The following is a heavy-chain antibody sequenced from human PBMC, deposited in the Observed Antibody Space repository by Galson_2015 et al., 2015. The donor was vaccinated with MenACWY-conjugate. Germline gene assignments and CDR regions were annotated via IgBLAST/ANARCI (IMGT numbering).Heavy chain of an antibody. V-gene: IGHV3-74*01. CDR1: GFTFRNYW. CDR2: IEGDGSTR. J-gene: IGHJ4*02. Sequence: SLRLSCAASGFTFRNYWMHWVRQAPGKGLVWVSRIEGDGSTRNYADSVRGRFSISRDNAKNTLYLQMDSLSAEDTAVYYCSKDQYYSSWYTPFDYWGQGTLVTVSS. CDR3: SKDQYYSSWYTPFDY. D-gene: IGHD6-13*01.